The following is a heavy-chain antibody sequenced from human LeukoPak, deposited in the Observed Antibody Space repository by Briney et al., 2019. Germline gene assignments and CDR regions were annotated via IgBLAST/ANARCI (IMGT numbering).Heavy chain of an antibody. D-gene: IGHD3-22*01. Sequence: GASVKVSCKASGGTFSSYAISWVRQAPGQGLEWMGGIIPIFGTANYAQKFQGRVTITADKSTSTAYMELSSLRSEDTAVYYCARDLIVGIDAFDIWGQGTMVTVSS. CDR2: IIPIFGTA. CDR3: ARDLIVGIDAFDI. J-gene: IGHJ3*02. V-gene: IGHV1-69*06. CDR1: GGTFSSYA.